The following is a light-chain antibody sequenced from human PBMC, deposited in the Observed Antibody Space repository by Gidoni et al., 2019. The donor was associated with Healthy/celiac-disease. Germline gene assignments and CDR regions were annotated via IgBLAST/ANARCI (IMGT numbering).Light chain of an antibody. V-gene: IGLV1-40*01. CDR1: SSNIGAGYG. J-gene: IGLJ2*01. Sequence: QSVLTQPPSVSGAPGPRVTISCTGSSSNIGAGYGVHWYQQLPGTAPKLLIYGNSNRPSGVPDRFSGSKSGTSASLAITGLQAEDEADYYCQSYDSSLSGVVFGGGTKLTVL. CDR2: GNS. CDR3: QSYDSSLSGVV.